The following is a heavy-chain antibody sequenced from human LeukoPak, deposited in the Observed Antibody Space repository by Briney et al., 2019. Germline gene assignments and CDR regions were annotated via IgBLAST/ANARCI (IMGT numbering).Heavy chain of an antibody. D-gene: IGHD1-1*01. V-gene: IGHV3-13*01. Sequence: GGSLSLSCASFGFPFSDHPFHWFRQPPGKGLEWVSAVGIAADTFYQGSVKGRFTISRENAKNSLYLQMNSLRVEDTAVYYCVRQKKSHGNFDYWGQGTLVTVSS. J-gene: IGHJ4*02. CDR2: VGIAADT. CDR3: VRQKKSHGNFDY. CDR1: GFPFSDHP.